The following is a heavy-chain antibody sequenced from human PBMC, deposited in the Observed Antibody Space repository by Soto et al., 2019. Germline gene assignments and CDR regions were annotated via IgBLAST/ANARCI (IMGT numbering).Heavy chain of an antibody. CDR3: ARGVWLVAGIDYFDH. Sequence: EVQLVESGGGLVQPGGSLRLSCAAAGFVFSNYEMSWVRQAPGKGLEWVAYISGSGTTIFEADSVRGRFTISRDNTKNSLYLQLTSLTAEDTAVYFCARGVWLVAGIDYFDHWGQGTLVTVSS. V-gene: IGHV3-48*03. D-gene: IGHD6-19*01. J-gene: IGHJ4*02. CDR2: ISGSGTTI. CDR1: GFVFSNYE.